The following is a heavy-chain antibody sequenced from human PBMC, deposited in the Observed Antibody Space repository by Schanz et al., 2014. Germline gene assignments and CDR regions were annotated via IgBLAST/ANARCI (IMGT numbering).Heavy chain of an antibody. J-gene: IGHJ5*02. CDR1: GGSISSGGYY. D-gene: IGHD5-12*01. Sequence: QVQLPESGPGLVKPSQTLSLTCTVSGGSISSGGYYWTWIRQHPGKGLEWIGYIYYSGNTYYTPSLKSRVIMSVDTSKKQFSLKPSSVTAADTAVYYCARVLPGGGGAGGGYKWFDPWGQGILVTVSS. CDR2: IYYSGNT. V-gene: IGHV4-31*03. CDR3: ARVLPGGGGAGGGYKWFDP.